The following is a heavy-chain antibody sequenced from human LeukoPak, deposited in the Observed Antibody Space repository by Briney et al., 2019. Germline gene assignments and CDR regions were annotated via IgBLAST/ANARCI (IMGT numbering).Heavy chain of an antibody. Sequence: ASVKVSCKASGGTFSSYAISWVRQAPGQGLEWMGGIIPIFGTANYAQKFQGRVTITADESTSTAYMELSSLRSEDTAVYYCARFAVHRRLAVNGQFGLDYWGQGTLVTVSS. D-gene: IGHD6-19*01. CDR2: IIPIFGTA. V-gene: IGHV1-69*13. CDR1: GGTFSSYA. J-gene: IGHJ4*02. CDR3: ARFAVHRRLAVNGQFGLDY.